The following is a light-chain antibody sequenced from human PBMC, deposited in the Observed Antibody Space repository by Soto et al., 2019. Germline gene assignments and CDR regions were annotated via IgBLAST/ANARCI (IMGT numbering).Light chain of an antibody. CDR3: QQYGGSPIT. CDR1: RSVTTR. Sequence: EIVLTQSRDTLSLSPGGRATLSCRSSRSVTTRLAWYQQQPGQPPRLLISGASVRASGVPVRISGSGSGTDFTLTISRLEPEDFALYYCQQYGGSPITFGLGTRLEIK. CDR2: GAS. V-gene: IGKV3-20*01. J-gene: IGKJ5*01.